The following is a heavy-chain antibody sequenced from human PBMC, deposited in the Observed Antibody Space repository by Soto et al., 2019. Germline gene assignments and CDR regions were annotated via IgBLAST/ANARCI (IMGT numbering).Heavy chain of an antibody. CDR3: AREYYCSSTSCYGAGYFDY. CDR2: IIPIFGTA. V-gene: IGHV1-69*13. J-gene: IGHJ4*02. CDR1: GGTFSSYA. Sequence: GASVKVSCKAAGGTFSSYAISWLRQAPGQGLEWMGGIIPIFGTANYAQKFQGRVTITADESTSTAYMELSSLRSEDTAVYYCAREYYCSSTSCYGAGYFDYWGQGTLVTVSS. D-gene: IGHD2-2*01.